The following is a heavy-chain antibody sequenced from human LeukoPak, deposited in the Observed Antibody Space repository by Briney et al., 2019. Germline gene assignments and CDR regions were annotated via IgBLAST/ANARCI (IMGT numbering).Heavy chain of an antibody. J-gene: IGHJ4*02. D-gene: IGHD6-19*01. CDR3: ATGRRIPVAGSYVVS. Sequence: SETLSLTCTVSGYSINSGYYWGWIRQPPGKGLEWIGSIYHTGSTYYNPSLKSRVTISVDTSKNQFSLKLSSVTAADTAVYYCATGRRIPVAGSYVVSWGQGILVTVSS. V-gene: IGHV4-38-2*02. CDR1: GYSINSGYY. CDR2: IYHTGST.